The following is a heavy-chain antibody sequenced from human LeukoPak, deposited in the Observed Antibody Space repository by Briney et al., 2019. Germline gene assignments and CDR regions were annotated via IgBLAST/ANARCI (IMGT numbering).Heavy chain of an antibody. CDR2: IIPIFGTA. CDR1: GGTFSSYA. CDR3: ARSWRDGDYVWIFDY. D-gene: IGHD4-17*01. J-gene: IGHJ4*02. V-gene: IGHV1-69*13. Sequence: WASVKVSCKASGGTFSSYAISWVRQAPGQGLEWMGGIIPIFGTANYAQKFQGRVTITADESTSTAYMELSSLRSEDTAVYYCARSWRDGDYVWIFDYWGQGTLVTVSS.